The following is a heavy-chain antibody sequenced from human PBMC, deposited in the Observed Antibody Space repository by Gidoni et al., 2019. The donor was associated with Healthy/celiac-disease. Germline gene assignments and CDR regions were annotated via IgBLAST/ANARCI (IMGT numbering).Heavy chain of an antibody. D-gene: IGHD2-2*01. V-gene: IGHV1-69*01. CDR3: ARGDLSCISTSCYWGYYYYMDV. J-gene: IGHJ6*03. CDR1: GGTFSSYA. CDR2: IIPIFGTA. Sequence: QVQLVQSGAEVKKPGSSVKVSCKAAGGTFSSYAISWVRQAPGQGLEWMGGIIPIFGTANSAQKFQGRVTITADESTSTAYMELSSLRSEDTAVYYCARGDLSCISTSCYWGYYYYMDVWGKGTTVTVSS.